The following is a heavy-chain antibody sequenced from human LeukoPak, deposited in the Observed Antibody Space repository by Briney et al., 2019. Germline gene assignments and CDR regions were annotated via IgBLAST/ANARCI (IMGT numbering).Heavy chain of an antibody. Sequence: GGSLRLSCAASGFTFSSYAMSWVRQAPGKGLEWVSAISGSGASTYYADSVKGRFTISRDNSKNTLYLQMNSLRAEDTAVYYCAIIDSSGYYVGYWGQGTLVTVSS. J-gene: IGHJ4*02. CDR1: GFTFSSYA. CDR3: AIIDSSGYYVGY. V-gene: IGHV3-23*01. D-gene: IGHD3-22*01. CDR2: ISGSGAST.